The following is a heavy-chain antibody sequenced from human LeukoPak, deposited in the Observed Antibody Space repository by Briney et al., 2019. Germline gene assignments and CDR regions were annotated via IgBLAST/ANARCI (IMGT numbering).Heavy chain of an antibody. D-gene: IGHD3-3*01. V-gene: IGHV1-69*05. CDR1: GGTFSSYA. CDR2: IIPIFGTA. J-gene: IGHJ3*02. CDR3: ARGESVTIFASAAFDI. Sequence: SVTVPCKASGGTFSSYAISWVRQAPGQGLEWMGGIIPIFGTANYAQKFQGRVTITTDESTSTAYMELSSLRSEDTAVYYCARGESVTIFASAAFDIWGQGTMVTVSS.